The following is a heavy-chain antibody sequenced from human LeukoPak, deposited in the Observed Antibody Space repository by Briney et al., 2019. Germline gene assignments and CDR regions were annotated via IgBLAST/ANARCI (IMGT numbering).Heavy chain of an antibody. CDR2: ISSDATTT. J-gene: IGHJ5*02. D-gene: IGHD5-12*01. CDR3: ARDRGYDFDWFDP. CDR1: GFSISNYW. V-gene: IGHV3-74*01. Sequence: GGSLRLSCVASGFSISNYWMHWVRQAPGKGLMWVSRISSDATTTNYADSVKGRFTISRDNAKNSLYLQMNSLRAEDTAVYYCARDRGYDFDWFDPWGQGTLVTVSS.